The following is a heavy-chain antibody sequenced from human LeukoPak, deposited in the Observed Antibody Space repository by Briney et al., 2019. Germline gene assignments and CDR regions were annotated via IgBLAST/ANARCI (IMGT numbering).Heavy chain of an antibody. J-gene: IGHJ4*02. CDR1: GFTFGNYE. D-gene: IGHD4-17*01. CDR3: ASVFYGDLRRPFDS. CDR2: ISSGATKK. V-gene: IGHV3-48*03. Sequence: GGSLRLSCAASGFTFGNYEMNWVRQAPGKGLEWISSISSGATKKSYADSVRGRFTSSRDNPKNSLYLQMNSLSADDTALYYCASVFYGDLRRPFDSWGQGILVTVSS.